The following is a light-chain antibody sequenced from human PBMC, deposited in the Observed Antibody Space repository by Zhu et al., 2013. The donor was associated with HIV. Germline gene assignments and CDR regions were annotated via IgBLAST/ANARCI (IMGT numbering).Light chain of an antibody. CDR1: QSVSSY. CDR3: QQYANSPCS. V-gene: IGKV3-20*01. Sequence: EIVLTQSPGTLALSPGEGVTLSCRASQSVSSYLAWYQQKPGQPPRLLIHGASRRASGIPDRFSGSGSGTDFTLTISGLEPEDFALYYCQQYANSPCSFGQGSRLQIK. CDR2: GAS. J-gene: IGKJ2*04.